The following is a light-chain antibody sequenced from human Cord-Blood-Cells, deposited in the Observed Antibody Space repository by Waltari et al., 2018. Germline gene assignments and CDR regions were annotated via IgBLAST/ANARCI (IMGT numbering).Light chain of an antibody. J-gene: IGKJ4*01. CDR3: QQSYSTPVT. CDR1: QSISSY. CDR2: AAS. V-gene: IGKV1-39*01. Sequence: DIQMTPSPSSLSASVGDRVTITCRAIQSISSYLNWYQQKPGKAPKLLIYAASSLQSGVPSRFSGSGSGTDFTLTISSLQPEDFATYYCQQSYSTPVTFGGGTKVEIK.